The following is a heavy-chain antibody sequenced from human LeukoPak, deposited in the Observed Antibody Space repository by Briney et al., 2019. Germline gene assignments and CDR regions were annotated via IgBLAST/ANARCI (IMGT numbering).Heavy chain of an antibody. CDR3: ARDGGSSWSHGYFDY. CDR1: GGSISSYY. Sequence: SETLSLTCTVSGGSISSYYWSWIRQPPGKGLEWIGYIYYSGSTNYNPSLKSRVTISVDTSKNQFSLKLSSVTAADTAVHYCARDGGSSWSHGYFDYWGQGTLVTVSS. D-gene: IGHD6-13*01. V-gene: IGHV4-59*01. J-gene: IGHJ4*02. CDR2: IYYSGST.